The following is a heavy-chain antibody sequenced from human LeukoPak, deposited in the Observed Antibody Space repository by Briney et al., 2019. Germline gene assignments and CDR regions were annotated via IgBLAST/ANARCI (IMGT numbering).Heavy chain of an antibody. V-gene: IGHV3-64D*09. CDR1: GFTFSYFP. CDR3: VEAILFGSVSYYAD. CDR2: VSSDGGST. J-gene: IGHJ4*02. D-gene: IGHD3-22*01. Sequence: GGSLRLSCSASGFTFSYFPMHWVRQAPGKGLEYVSAVSSDGGSTYYADSVRGRFTISRDNSKNTLSLQMDSLSPEDTAVYYCVEAILFGSVSYYADWGQGTLVTVSS.